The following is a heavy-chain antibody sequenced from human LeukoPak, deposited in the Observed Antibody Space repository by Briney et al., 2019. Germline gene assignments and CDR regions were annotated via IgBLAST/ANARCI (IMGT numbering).Heavy chain of an antibody. D-gene: IGHD1-26*01. CDR3: ARLISGVGNWFDP. CDR1: GSRFTSYW. V-gene: IGHV5-51*01. Sequence: GESLKISCKGSGSRFTSYWIVWVRQMPGKGLEWMGIIYPGDSDTRYSPSFQGQVTLSADKSIRTASLQWSSLKASDSAMYYCARLISGVGNWFDPLGQGTLVTVSS. J-gene: IGHJ5*02. CDR2: IYPGDSDT.